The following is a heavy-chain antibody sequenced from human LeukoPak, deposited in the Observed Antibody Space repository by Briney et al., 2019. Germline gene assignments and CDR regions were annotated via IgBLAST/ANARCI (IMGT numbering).Heavy chain of an antibody. CDR2: IRVFNGHT. Sequence: ASVKVSCTTSGYIFIAYSLTWARKAPGQGLEWMGWIRVFNGHTDYAQKLQGRLNLTVDTSTGTAYMELANLTSDDTAVYYCARGGGGSPWPDFWGQGSQVTVSS. V-gene: IGHV1-18*01. J-gene: IGHJ4*02. CDR3: ARGGGGSPWPDF. D-gene: IGHD2-15*01. CDR1: GYIFIAYS.